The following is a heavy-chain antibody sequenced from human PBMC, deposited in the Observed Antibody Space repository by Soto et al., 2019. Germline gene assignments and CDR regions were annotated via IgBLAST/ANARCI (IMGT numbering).Heavy chain of an antibody. Sequence: QVQLVQSGGEVKKPGASVKVSCKTSGYSFTTYGISWVRQAPGQGLEWMGWISAYNGNTNYAQKLQDRVTMTTDTSTSTASMELRSLRSDDTAVYYCAREGPAPYYYYGMDVWGQGITVTVSS. CDR1: GYSFTTYG. J-gene: IGHJ6*02. CDR2: ISAYNGNT. CDR3: AREGPAPYYYYGMDV. V-gene: IGHV1-18*01.